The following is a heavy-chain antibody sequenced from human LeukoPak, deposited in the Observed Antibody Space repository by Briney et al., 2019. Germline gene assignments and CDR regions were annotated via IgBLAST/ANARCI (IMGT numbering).Heavy chain of an antibody. CDR3: ARDLATAMPSSDY. CDR1: GFTFSSYS. CDR2: ISSSSSYI. Sequence: TGGSLRLSCAASGFTFSSYSMNWVRQSPGKGLEWVSSISSSSSYIYYADSVKGRFTISRDNAKNSLYLQMNSLRAEDTAVYYCARDLATAMPSSDYWGQGTLVTVSS. D-gene: IGHD5-18*01. V-gene: IGHV3-21*01. J-gene: IGHJ4*02.